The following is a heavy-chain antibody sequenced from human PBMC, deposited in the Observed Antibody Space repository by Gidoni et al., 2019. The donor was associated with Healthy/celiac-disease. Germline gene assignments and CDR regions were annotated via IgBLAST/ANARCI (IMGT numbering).Heavy chain of an antibody. V-gene: IGHV3-21*01. CDR3: AGRTPNWFDP. Sequence: EVQLVESGGGLVKPGGSLSLSCAASGFTFSSYSMNWVRQAPGKGLEWVSSISSSSSYIYYADSVKGRFTISRDNAKNSLYLQMNSLRAEDTAVYYCAGRTPNWFDPWGQGTLVTVSS. CDR1: GFTFSSYS. CDR2: ISSSSSYI. D-gene: IGHD2-2*01. J-gene: IGHJ5*02.